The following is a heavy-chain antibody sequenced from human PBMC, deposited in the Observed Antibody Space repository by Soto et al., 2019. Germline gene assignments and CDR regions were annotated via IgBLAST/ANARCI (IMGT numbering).Heavy chain of an antibody. CDR3: ATDKITGLFDS. CDR1: GGSFSGYY. J-gene: IGHJ4*02. D-gene: IGHD2-8*02. Sequence: QVQLQQWGAGLLKPSETLSLTCAVYGGSFSGYYWTWIRQPPGAGLERIGEINHSGGTNYNPSLKSRVTISVDPSKNQFSLKLTSVTAADTAVYYCATDKITGLFDSWGQGTLVTVSS. V-gene: IGHV4-34*01. CDR2: INHSGGT.